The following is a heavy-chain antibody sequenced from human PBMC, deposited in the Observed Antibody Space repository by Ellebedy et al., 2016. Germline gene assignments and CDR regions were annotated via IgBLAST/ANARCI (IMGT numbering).Heavy chain of an antibody. CDR1: GVSISSDY. D-gene: IGHD3-3*01. CDR2: IHYSGST. Sequence: SETLSLTCTVSGVSISSDYWSWARQSSGKGLEWIGQIHYSGSTNYNPSLKSRVTISVDTSKKQFSLKLNSVSAADTAVYYCARSRFSEWLPDNWGQGTLVTVSS. V-gene: IGHV4-59*01. J-gene: IGHJ4*02. CDR3: ARSRFSEWLPDN.